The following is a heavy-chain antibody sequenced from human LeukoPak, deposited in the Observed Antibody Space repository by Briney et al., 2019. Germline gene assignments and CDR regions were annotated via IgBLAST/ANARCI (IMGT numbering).Heavy chain of an antibody. D-gene: IGHD3-22*01. J-gene: IGHJ4*02. CDR3: AKRGVVIRVILVGFHKEAYYFDS. V-gene: IGHV3-23*01. CDR1: GITLSNYG. Sequence: PGGSLRLSCVVSGITLSNYGMSWVRQAPGKGLEWVAGIGDSGGRTNYADSVKGRFTISRDSPKNTLYLQMNSLRAEDTAVYFCAKRGVVIRVILVGFHKEAYYFDSWGQGALVTVSS. CDR2: IGDSGGRT.